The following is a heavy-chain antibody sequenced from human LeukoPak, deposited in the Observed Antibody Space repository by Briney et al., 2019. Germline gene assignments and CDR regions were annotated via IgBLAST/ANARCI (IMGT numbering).Heavy chain of an antibody. Sequence: GGSLRLSCAASGFTFSNAWMTWVRQAPGKGLEWVGRIKSNADGGTTDYNAPMKGRFTISRDDSKNTLYLQVNSLKIEDTAVYYCTRNYHTYYFDYWGQGTLVTVSS. V-gene: IGHV3-15*01. CDR2: IKSNADGGTT. CDR3: TRNYHTYYFDY. CDR1: GFTFSNAW. D-gene: IGHD5-24*01. J-gene: IGHJ4*02.